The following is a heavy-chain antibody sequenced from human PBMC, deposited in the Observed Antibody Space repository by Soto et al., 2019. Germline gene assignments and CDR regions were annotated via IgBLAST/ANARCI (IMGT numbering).Heavy chain of an antibody. CDR1: GVSVSMFA. CDR2: ISGSGGST. J-gene: IGHJ5*01. V-gene: IGHV3-23*01. D-gene: IGHD3-3*01. CDR3: AKERNFWSGTAGFDS. Sequence: VGSLRLSCVGSGVSVSMFAMSWVRQAPGKGLEWISSISGSGGSTYYADSVKGRFTVSRDNSKTTVFLQMNSLRTEDTAVYFCAKERNFWSGTAGFDSWGQGSPVTVSS.